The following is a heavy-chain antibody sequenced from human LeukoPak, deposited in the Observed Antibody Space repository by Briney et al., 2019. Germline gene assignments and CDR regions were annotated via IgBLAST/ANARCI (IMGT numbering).Heavy chain of an antibody. D-gene: IGHD4-17*01. CDR1: GFTFSSYA. V-gene: IGHV3-23*01. CDR3: AKGAGLYGDYPLGYFDY. Sequence: PGGSLRLSCAASGFTFSSYAMSWVRQAPGKGLEWVSAISGSGGSTYYADSVKGRFTISRDNSKNTLYLQMNSLRAEDTAVYYCAKGAGLYGDYPLGYFDYWGQGTLVTVSS. CDR2: ISGSGGST. J-gene: IGHJ4*02.